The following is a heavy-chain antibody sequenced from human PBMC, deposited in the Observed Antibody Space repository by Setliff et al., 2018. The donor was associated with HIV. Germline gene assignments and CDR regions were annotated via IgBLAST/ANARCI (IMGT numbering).Heavy chain of an antibody. J-gene: IGHJ4*02. D-gene: IGHD3-9*01. V-gene: IGHV1-18*01. CDR2: ISVYNGHT. CDR3: ARYRPRSYDDILTGFGRFDY. Sequence: ASVKVSCKASGYTFSTHSITWVRQAPGQGPEWLGWISVYNGHTSYVQKFQGRVVMTTDISTNTAYMELRSLTSDDTAVYYCARYRPRSYDDILTGFGRFDYWGQGSVVTVSS. CDR1: GYTFSTHS.